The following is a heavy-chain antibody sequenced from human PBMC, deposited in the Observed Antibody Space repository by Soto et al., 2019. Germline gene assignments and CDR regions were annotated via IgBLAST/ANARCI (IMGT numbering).Heavy chain of an antibody. V-gene: IGHV4-39*01. CDR1: GGFIRSTSYY. D-gene: IGHD4-17*01. CDR3: ARQVGDYYFDY. Sequence: PSETLSLTCPVPGGFIRSTSYYWAWIRQPPGKGLGGIGSIFFNGSPDYNPSLQSRVTISVEHSKKQFPPKSSSVAAADTAVYFCARQVGDYYFDYWGQGTAVTGSA. J-gene: IGHJ4*02. CDR2: IFFNGSP.